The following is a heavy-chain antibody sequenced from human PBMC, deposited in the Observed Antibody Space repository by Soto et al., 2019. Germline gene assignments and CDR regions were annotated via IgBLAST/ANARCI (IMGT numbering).Heavy chain of an antibody. CDR2: LSSSSGHI. J-gene: IGHJ4*02. CDR1: GLTFSSYS. CDR3: VRHWLATREFDY. D-gene: IGHD1-26*01. Sequence: GGSLRLSCAASGLTFSSYSMNWVRQAPGKGLEWVSSLSSSSGHIYYADSVKGRFTISRDNAKNSLYLQMNSLRAEDTAVYYCVRHWLATREFDYWGQGTLVTVSS. V-gene: IGHV3-21*01.